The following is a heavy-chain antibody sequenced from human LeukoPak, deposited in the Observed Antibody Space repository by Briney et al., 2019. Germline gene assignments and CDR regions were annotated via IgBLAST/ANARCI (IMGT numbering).Heavy chain of an antibody. CDR2: ISYTGST. CDR1: GGSISPYF. D-gene: IGHD6-13*01. CDR3: AKDRNIAADGKYGMDV. V-gene: IGHV4-59*01. J-gene: IGHJ6*02. Sequence: SETLSLTCTVSGGSISPYFWSWMRQTPGKGLEWIGYISYTGSTNYNPALKSRVAISVDTSKNQFSLQLTSVTAADTALYYCAKDRNIAADGKYGMDVWGQGTSVTVSS.